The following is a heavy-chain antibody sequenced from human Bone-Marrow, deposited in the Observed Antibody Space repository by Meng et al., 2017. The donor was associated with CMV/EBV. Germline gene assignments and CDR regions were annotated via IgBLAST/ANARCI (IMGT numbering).Heavy chain of an antibody. CDR3: AKDAHITMIVVGDY. Sequence: GGSLRLSCAASGFTFSSYGMHWVRQAPGKGLEWVAFIRYDGSNKYYADSVKGRFTISRGNSKNTLYLQMNSLRAEDTAVYYCAKDAHITMIVVGDYWGQGTLVTVSS. CDR2: IRYDGSNK. J-gene: IGHJ4*02. D-gene: IGHD3-22*01. CDR1: GFTFSSYG. V-gene: IGHV3-30*02.